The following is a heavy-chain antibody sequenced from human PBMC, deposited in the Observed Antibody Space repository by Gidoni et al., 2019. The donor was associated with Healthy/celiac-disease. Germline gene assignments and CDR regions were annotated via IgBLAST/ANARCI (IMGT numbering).Heavy chain of an antibody. CDR3: TRPSQSTVTLPSRYYYGMDV. Sequence: EVQLVELGGGLVQPGGFLKLSCAASGSTFSGSAMHWVRQASGKGLEWCGRIRSKANSYATAYAASVKGRFTISRDDSKNTAYLQMNSLKTEDTAVYYCTRPSQSTVTLPSRYYYGMDVWGQGTTVTVSS. CDR1: GSTFSGSA. J-gene: IGHJ6*02. V-gene: IGHV3-73*02. D-gene: IGHD4-17*01. CDR2: IRSKANSYAT.